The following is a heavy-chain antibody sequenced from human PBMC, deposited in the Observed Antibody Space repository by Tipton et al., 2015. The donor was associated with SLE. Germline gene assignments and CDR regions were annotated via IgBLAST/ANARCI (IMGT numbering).Heavy chain of an antibody. J-gene: IGHJ4*02. Sequence: TLSLTCTVSGGSISSSSYYWGWIRQPPGKGLEWIGSIYYSGSTYYNPSLKSRVTISVDTSKNQFSLKLSSVTAADTAVYYCARDHPPYYDFWSGYPWAASFDYWGQGPLVPASS. D-gene: IGHD3-3*01. CDR2: IYYSGST. V-gene: IGHV4-39*07. CDR3: ARDHPPYYDFWSGYPWAASFDY. CDR1: GGSISSSSYY.